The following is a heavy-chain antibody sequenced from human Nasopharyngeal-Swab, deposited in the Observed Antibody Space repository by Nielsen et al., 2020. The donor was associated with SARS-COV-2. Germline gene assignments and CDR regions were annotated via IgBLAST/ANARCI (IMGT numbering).Heavy chain of an antibody. V-gene: IGHV1-3*04. Sequence: ASVKVSCKTSGYIFFTYAIHWVRQAPGQRLEWLGWINNRNAQTESSQKFQGRVTITRDTSASTVYMELSSLRSEDTAVYYCARDSGRDWCGQDHWGQGTLVTVSS. CDR1: GYIFFTYA. CDR2: INNRNAQT. J-gene: IGHJ4*02. CDR3: ARDSGRDWCGQDH. D-gene: IGHD3/OR15-3a*01.